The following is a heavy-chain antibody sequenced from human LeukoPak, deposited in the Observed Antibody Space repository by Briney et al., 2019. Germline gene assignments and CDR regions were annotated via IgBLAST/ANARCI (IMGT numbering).Heavy chain of an antibody. CDR3: AKDRKKDIVVVVAAIDC. CDR2: ISYDGSNK. D-gene: IGHD2-15*01. V-gene: IGHV3-30*18. J-gene: IGHJ4*02. CDR1: GFTFSSYG. Sequence: PGGSLRLSCAASGFTFSSYGMHWVRQAPGKGLEWVAVISYDGSNKYYADSVKGRFTISRDNSKNTLYLQMNSLRAEDTAVYYCAKDRKKDIVVVVAAIDCWGQGTLVTVSS.